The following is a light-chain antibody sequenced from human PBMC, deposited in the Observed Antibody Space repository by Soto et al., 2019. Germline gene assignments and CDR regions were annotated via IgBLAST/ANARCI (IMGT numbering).Light chain of an antibody. Sequence: QSALTQPASVSGSPGQSITISCTGTSSDVGGYDYVSWYQIHPGKAPKLMVFEVSNRPSGVSYRFSGSKSGNTASLTISGLQAEDEADYFCSSYSLSTAYLFATGTKVTVL. CDR3: SSYSLSTAYL. V-gene: IGLV2-14*01. CDR2: EVS. CDR1: SSDVGGYDY. J-gene: IGLJ1*01.